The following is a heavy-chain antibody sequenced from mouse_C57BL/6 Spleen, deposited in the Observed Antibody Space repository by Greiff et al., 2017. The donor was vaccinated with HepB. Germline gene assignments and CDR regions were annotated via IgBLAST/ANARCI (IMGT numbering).Heavy chain of an antibody. D-gene: IGHD1-1*02. J-gene: IGHJ4*01. Sequence: QVQLQQPGAELVMPGASVKLSCKASGYTFTRYWMHWVKQRPGQGLEWIGEIDPSDSYTNYNQKFKGKSTLTVDKSSSTAYMQLSSLTSEDSAVYYCARGGWSYWGQGTSVTVSS. CDR1: GYTFTRYW. V-gene: IGHV1-69*01. CDR2: IDPSDSYT. CDR3: ARGGWSY.